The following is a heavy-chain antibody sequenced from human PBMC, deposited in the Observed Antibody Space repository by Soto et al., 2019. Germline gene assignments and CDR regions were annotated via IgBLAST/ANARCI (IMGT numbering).Heavy chain of an antibody. V-gene: IGHV1-18*01. CDR2: ISAYNGNT. CDR3: ARDRGYYGSGSYGWFDP. CDR1: GYTFTSYG. D-gene: IGHD3-10*01. J-gene: IGHJ5*02. Sequence: QVQLVQSGAEVKKPGASVKVSCKASGYTFTSYGISWVRQAPGQGLEWMGWISAYNGNTNYAQKLQGRVTMTTDTSTSTAYMELSRLRSDDTAVYYCARDRGYYGSGSYGWFDPWGQGTLVNVSS.